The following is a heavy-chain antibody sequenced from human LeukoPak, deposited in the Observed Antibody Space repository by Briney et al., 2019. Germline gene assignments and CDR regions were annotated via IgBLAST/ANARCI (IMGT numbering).Heavy chain of an antibody. CDR2: IGTAGAT. D-gene: IGHD3-10*01. Sequence: PGGSLRLSCEASGFPFSVYDMHWVRQVPGEGLEWVTAIGTAGATFFADSVKGRFIISRENAKNSLSLEMNGLRAGDTAVYYCARGRGGYFDYWGQGTLVTVSS. CDR3: ARGRGGYFDY. J-gene: IGHJ4*02. CDR1: GFPFSVYD. V-gene: IGHV3-13*01.